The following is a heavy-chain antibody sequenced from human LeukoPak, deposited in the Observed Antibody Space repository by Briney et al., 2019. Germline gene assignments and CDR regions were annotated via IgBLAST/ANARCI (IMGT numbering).Heavy chain of an antibody. J-gene: IGHJ5*02. CDR3: ARVPRYSSSWYASDDWFDP. V-gene: IGHV4-30-2*01. Sequence: SETLSLTCAVSGDSICSIGYYWAWIRQPPGKGLEWIAYIYPTGSTSYNPSLKSRVTISVDTSKNQFSLKLSSVTAADTAVYYCARVPRYSSSWYASDDWFDPWGQGTLVTVSS. CDR1: GDSICSIGYY. CDR2: IYPTGST. D-gene: IGHD6-13*01.